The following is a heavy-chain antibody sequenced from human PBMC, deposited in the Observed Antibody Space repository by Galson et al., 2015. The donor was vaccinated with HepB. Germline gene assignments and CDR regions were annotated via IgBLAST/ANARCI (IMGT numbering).Heavy chain of an antibody. Sequence: SVKVSCKASGYTFTSYYMHWVRQAPGQGLEWMGIINPSGGSTSYAQKFQGRVTMTRDTSTSTVYMELSSLRSEDTAVYYCARDEGIVGAPPGPFDYWGQGTLVTVSS. CDR1: GYTFTSYY. J-gene: IGHJ4*02. D-gene: IGHD1-26*01. CDR3: ARDEGIVGAPPGPFDY. CDR2: INPSGGST. V-gene: IGHV1-46*01.